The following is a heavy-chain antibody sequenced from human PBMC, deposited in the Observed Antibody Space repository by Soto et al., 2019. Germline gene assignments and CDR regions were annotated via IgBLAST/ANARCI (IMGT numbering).Heavy chain of an antibody. CDR2: IYWNDDK. V-gene: IGHV2-5*01. J-gene: IGHJ6*02. CDR3: AHSHYIAAADTYYYYRMDV. D-gene: IGHD6-13*01. CDR1: GFSLSTSGVG. Sequence: QITLKESGPTLVKPTQTLTLTCTFSGFSLSTSGVGVGWIRQPPGKALEWLALIYWNDDKRYSPSLKSRLTINKDTSKNQVVLTMTNMDPVDTATYYCAHSHYIAAADTYYYYRMDVWGQGTTVTVSS.